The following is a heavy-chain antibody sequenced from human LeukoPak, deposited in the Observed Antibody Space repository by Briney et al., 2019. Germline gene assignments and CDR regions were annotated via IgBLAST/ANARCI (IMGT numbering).Heavy chain of an antibody. CDR2: IWYEGSNK. J-gene: IGHJ5*02. V-gene: IGHV3-33*01. D-gene: IGHD2-15*01. Sequence: QTGGSLRLSCAASGFTFSSYGMHWVRQAPGKGLEWVAVIWYEGSNKYYADSVKGRFTISRDNSKNPLYLQMNSLRAEDTAVYYCAREAGYCSGGSCSNWFDPWGQGTLVTVSS. CDR1: GFTFSSYG. CDR3: AREAGYCSGGSCSNWFDP.